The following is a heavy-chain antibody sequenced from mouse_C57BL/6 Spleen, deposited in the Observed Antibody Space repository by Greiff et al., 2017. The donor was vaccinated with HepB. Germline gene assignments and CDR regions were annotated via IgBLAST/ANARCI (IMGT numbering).Heavy chain of an antibody. CDR1: GFSLTSYG. J-gene: IGHJ2*01. V-gene: IGHV2-2*01. Sequence: VQLQQSGPGLVQPSQSLSITCTVSGFSLTSYGVHWVRQSPGKGLEWLGVIWSGGSTDYNAAFISRLSISKDNSKSQVFFKMNSLQADDTAIYYCARGRGYYGLFDYWGQGTTLTVSS. D-gene: IGHD2-1*01. CDR2: IWSGGST. CDR3: ARGRGYYGLFDY.